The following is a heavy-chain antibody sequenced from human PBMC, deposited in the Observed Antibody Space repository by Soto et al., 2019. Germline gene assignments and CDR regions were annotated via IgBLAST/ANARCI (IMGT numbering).Heavy chain of an antibody. D-gene: IGHD3-9*01. CDR2: MNPNSGNT. CDR1: GYTFTSYD. J-gene: IGHJ5*02. Sequence: GASVKVACKASGYTFTSYDINWVRQATGQGLEWMGWMNPNSGNTGYAQKFQGRVTMTRNTSISTAYMELSSLRSEDTAVYYCARAVHDILSGLMGFDPWGQGTLVTVSS. CDR3: ARAVHDILSGLMGFDP. V-gene: IGHV1-8*01.